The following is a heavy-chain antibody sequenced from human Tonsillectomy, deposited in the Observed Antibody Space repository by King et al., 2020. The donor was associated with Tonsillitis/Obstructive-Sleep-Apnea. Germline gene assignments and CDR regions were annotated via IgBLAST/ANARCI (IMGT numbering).Heavy chain of an antibody. CDR1: GYTFTSYG. D-gene: IGHD2-15*01. CDR3: ARGCSGGSCYSQYNDAFDI. CDR2: ISAYNGNT. Sequence: VQLVESGAEVKKPGASVKVSCKASGYTFTSYGISWVRQAPGQGLEWMGWISAYNGNTNYAQKLQGRVTMTTDTSTSTAYMELRSLRSDDTAVYYCARGCSGGSCYSQYNDAFDIWGQGTMVTVSS. J-gene: IGHJ3*02. V-gene: IGHV1-18*01.